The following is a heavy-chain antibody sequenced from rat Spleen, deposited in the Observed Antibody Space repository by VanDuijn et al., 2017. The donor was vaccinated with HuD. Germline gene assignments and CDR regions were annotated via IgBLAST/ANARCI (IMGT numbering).Heavy chain of an antibody. CDR2: ISTGGGNT. Sequence: EVQLVESGGGLVQPGRSLKLSCVASGFTFNNYWMTWIRQAPGKGLEWVASISTGGGNTYYPDSVKGRFTISRDNAENTVYLQMNSLRSEDTATYYCAKDIGSSYVMDAWGQGASVTVSS. CDR1: GFTFNNYW. V-gene: IGHV5-58*01. J-gene: IGHJ4*01. CDR3: AKDIGSSYVMDA. D-gene: IGHD1-3*01.